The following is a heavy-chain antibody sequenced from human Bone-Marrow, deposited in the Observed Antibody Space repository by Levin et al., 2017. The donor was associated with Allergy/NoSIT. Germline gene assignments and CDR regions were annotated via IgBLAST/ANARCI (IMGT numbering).Heavy chain of an antibody. CDR1: GFSFSNYG. CDR2: ISHAGSYK. V-gene: IGHV3-30*03. CDR3: ASLGGEIVVVPGASRGLPEDYYYGLDV. J-gene: IGHJ6*02. Sequence: GGSLRLSCAASGFSFSNYGMHWVRQAPGKGLEWVAVISHAGSYKFYGDSVEGRFTISRDNSKNTLYLQLNNLRLEDTAVYFCASLGGEIVVVPGASRGLPEDYYYGLDVWGQGTTVTVSS. D-gene: IGHD2-2*01.